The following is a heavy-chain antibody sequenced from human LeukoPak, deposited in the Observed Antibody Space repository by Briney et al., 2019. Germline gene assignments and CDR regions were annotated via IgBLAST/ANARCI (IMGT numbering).Heavy chain of an antibody. CDR2: INQDGSEK. CDR3: ARDQGFSYYFYYMDV. J-gene: IGHJ6*03. V-gene: IGHV3-7*01. CDR1: GFTFSNAW. D-gene: IGHD3-3*01. Sequence: GGSLRLSCAASGFTFSNAWMSWVRQAPGKGLEWVANINQDGSEKYYVDSVKGRFTISRDNAKNSLYLQMNSLRAEDTAVYYYARDQGFSYYFYYMDVWGKGTTVTVSS.